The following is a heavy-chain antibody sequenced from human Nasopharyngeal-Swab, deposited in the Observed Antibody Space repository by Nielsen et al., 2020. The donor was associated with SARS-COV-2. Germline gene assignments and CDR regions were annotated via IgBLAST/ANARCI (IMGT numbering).Heavy chain of an antibody. D-gene: IGHD2-8*01. J-gene: IGHJ6*02. Sequence: GGSLRLSCAASGFTFDDYGMSWVRQAPGKGLEWVSGINWNGGSTGYADSVKGRFTISRDNAKNSLYLQMNSLRAEDTALYYCARGPGSIVLMVYAPTPYYYYGMDVWGQGTTVTVSS. CDR3: ARGPGSIVLMVYAPTPYYYYGMDV. CDR2: INWNGGST. CDR1: GFTFDDYG. V-gene: IGHV3-20*04.